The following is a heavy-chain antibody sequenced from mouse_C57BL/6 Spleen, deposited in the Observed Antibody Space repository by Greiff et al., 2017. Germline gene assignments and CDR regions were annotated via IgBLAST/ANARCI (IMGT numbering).Heavy chain of an antibody. Sequence: DVKLVESGGGLVKPGGSLTLSCAASGFTFSDYGMHWVRQAPEKGLGWVAYISSGSSTIYYADTVKGRFPISRDNAKHTLFLQWTSLRSDDTAMYYCARPDYGSSYEIDYWGQGTTLTGSS. V-gene: IGHV5-17*01. J-gene: IGHJ2*01. D-gene: IGHD1-1*01. CDR3: ARPDYGSSYEIDY. CDR2: ISSGSSTI. CDR1: GFTFSDYG.